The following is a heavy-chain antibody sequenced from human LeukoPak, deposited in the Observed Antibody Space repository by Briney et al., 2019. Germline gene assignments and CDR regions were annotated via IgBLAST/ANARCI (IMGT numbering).Heavy chain of an antibody. Sequence: GGSLRLSCAASGFTFSSYSMNWVRQAPGKGLEWVSSISSSSSYIYYADSVKGRFTISRDNAKNSLYLQMNSLRAEDTAVYYCARGSRYLSSLRYFDWSSTPPIDYWGQGTLVTVSS. CDR1: GFTFSSYS. V-gene: IGHV3-21*01. CDR2: ISSSSSYI. CDR3: ARGSRYLSSLRYFDWSSTPPIDY. J-gene: IGHJ4*02. D-gene: IGHD3-9*01.